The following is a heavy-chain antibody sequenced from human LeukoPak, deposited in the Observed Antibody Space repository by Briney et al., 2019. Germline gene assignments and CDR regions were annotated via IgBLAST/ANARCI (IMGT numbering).Heavy chain of an antibody. J-gene: IGHJ4*02. D-gene: IGHD6-13*01. CDR2: ISADNGNT. CDR1: GYTFTNYG. CDR3: ARQPRAGISWHIDY. V-gene: IGHV1-18*01. Sequence: ASVKVSCKASGYTFTNYGISWVRQAPGQGLEWMGWISADNGNTNYAQKLQGRVTMTTDTSTTSAYMELRSLRSDDTAVYYCARQPRAGISWHIDYWGQGTLVTVSS.